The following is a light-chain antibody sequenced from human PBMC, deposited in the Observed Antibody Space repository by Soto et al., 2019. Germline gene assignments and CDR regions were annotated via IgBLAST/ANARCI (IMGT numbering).Light chain of an antibody. CDR2: EGS. CDR1: SSDVWSYNF. V-gene: IGLV2-23*01. Sequence: QSALTQPASVSGSPGQSITISCTGASSDVWSYNFVSWYQQHPGRAPKLMIYEGSKRPSGVSNRFSGSKSGNTASLTISGLQAEDEADYYCCSAVSSSVVFGGGTKLTVL. CDR3: CSAVSSSVV. J-gene: IGLJ2*01.